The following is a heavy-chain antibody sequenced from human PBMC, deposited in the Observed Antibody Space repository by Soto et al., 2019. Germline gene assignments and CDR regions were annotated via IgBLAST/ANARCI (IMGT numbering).Heavy chain of an antibody. D-gene: IGHD6-25*01. J-gene: IGHJ4*02. V-gene: IGHV1-18*01. Sequence: ASVKVSCKASGYSFTSYGISWVRQAPGQGLEWMGWISAYNGNTKYAQKVQDRVTMTTDTSTSTGDMELRSLRSDDTALEYCARAGIAAAAPTAGYWGQGTMVTVSS. CDR3: ARAGIAAAAPTAGY. CDR2: ISAYNGNT. CDR1: GYSFTSYG.